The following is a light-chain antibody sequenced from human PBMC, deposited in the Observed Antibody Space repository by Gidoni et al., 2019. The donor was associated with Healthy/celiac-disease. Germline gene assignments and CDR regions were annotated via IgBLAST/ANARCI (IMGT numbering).Light chain of an antibody. CDR3: QHHRGT. CDR1: QSVSSSY. Sequence: EIVLTQSPGTLSLSPGERATLSCRASQSVSSSYLAWYQQKPGQAPRLLIYGASSRATGIPDRFSGSGSGTDFTLTISRLEPEDFAVYYCQHHRGTFXXXTKVEIK. CDR2: GAS. V-gene: IGKV3-20*01. J-gene: IGKJ1*01.